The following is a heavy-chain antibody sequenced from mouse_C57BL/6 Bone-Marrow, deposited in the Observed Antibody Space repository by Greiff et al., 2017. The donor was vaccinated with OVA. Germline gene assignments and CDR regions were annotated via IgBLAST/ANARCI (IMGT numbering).Heavy chain of an antibody. D-gene: IGHD1-1*01. CDR2: IDPEDGET. CDR1: GFNIKDYY. CDR3: ASPYYYGSSYEYFDG. Sequence: VHVKQSGAELVKPGASVKLSCTASGFNIKDYYMHWVKQRTEQGLEWIGRIDPEDGETKYAPKFQGKATITADTSSNTAYLQLSSLTSEDTAVYYGASPYYYGSSYEYFDGWGTGATVTVSS. J-gene: IGHJ1*03. V-gene: IGHV14-2*01.